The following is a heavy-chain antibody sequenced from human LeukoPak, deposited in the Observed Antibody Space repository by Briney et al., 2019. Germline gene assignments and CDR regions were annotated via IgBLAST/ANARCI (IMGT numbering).Heavy chain of an antibody. CDR2: ISGSGGST. CDR3: ASDKEDSSGGPKFGY. Sequence: GGSLRLSCAASGFTFSSYAMSWVRQAPGKGLEWVSAISGSGGSTYYADSVKGRFTISRDNSKNTLYLQMNSLRAEDTAVYYCASDKEDSSGGPKFGYWGQGTLVTVSS. V-gene: IGHV3-23*01. J-gene: IGHJ4*02. CDR1: GFTFSSYA. D-gene: IGHD6-19*01.